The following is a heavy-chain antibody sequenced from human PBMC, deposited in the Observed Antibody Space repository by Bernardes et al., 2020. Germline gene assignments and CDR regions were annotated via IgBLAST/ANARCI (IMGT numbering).Heavy chain of an antibody. V-gene: IGHV3-30*18. J-gene: IGHJ6*02. CDR1: GFTFSSYG. Sequence: GGSLRLSCAASGFTFSSYGMHWVRQAPGKGLEWVAVISYDGSNKYYADSVKGRFTISRDNSKNTLYLQMNSLRAEDTAVYYCAKDKAHRVNGGSGYGYYYYGMDVWGQGTTVTVSS. CDR2: ISYDGSNK. CDR3: AKDKAHRVNGGSGYGYYYYGMDV. D-gene: IGHD3-22*01.